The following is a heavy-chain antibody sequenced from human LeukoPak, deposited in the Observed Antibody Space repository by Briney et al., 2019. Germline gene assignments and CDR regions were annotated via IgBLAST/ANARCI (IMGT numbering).Heavy chain of an antibody. V-gene: IGHV3-30-3*01. CDR2: ISYDGSIK. CDR1: GFTFSRYT. J-gene: IGHJ4*02. CDR3: ARDRLGPDSNSWYAPDD. D-gene: IGHD6-13*01. Sequence: LAGGSLRLSCTASGFTFSRYTMHWVRQAPGKGLECVAIISYDGSIKYYADSVKGRFTISRDNSKNTLFLQMNSLRPEDTAVYYCARDRLGPDSNSWYAPDDWGQGTLVTVSS.